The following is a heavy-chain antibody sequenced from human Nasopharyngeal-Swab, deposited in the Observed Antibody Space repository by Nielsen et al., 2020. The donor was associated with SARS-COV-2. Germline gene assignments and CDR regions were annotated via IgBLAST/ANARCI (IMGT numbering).Heavy chain of an antibody. D-gene: IGHD6-13*01. J-gene: IGHJ4*02. CDR3: TRAGSFRHDY. CDR2: INEDGSST. Sequence: ESLKTPLAAFGFTFSSHWMHWVRQAPGKGLVWVSRINEDGSSTSYADSLKGRFTISRDNAKNTLYLQMNSLSAEDTAVYYCTRAGSFRHDYWGQGTLVTVSS. V-gene: IGHV3-74*01. CDR1: GFTFSSHW.